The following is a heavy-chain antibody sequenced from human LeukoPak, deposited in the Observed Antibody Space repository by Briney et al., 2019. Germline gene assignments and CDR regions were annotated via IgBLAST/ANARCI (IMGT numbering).Heavy chain of an antibody. CDR2: IIPIFGTA. D-gene: IGHD6-6*01. V-gene: IGHV1-69*13. CDR1: GYTFTSYA. CDR3: ARGVVAARPDYYYYYGMDV. J-gene: IGHJ6*02. Sequence: ASVTVSCKAPGYTFTSYAMHWVRQAPGQRLEWMGGIIPIFGTANYAQKFQGRVTITADESTSTAYMELSSLRSEDTAVYYCARGVVAARPDYYYYYGMDVWGQGTTVTVSS.